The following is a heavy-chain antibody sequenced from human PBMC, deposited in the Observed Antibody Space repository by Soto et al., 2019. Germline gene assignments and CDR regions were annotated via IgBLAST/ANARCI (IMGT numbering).Heavy chain of an antibody. CDR3: AREFPGGYYFGY. Sequence: ASVKVSCKASGYTFSDSHMHWVRQAPGQGLEWMGWINPKSGGTNYAQKFQGWVTMTRDTSISTAYMELSRLRSDDTAVYYCAREFPGGYYFGYWGQGTLVTVSS. CDR2: INPKSGGT. V-gene: IGHV1-2*04. J-gene: IGHJ4*02. CDR1: GYTFSDSH. D-gene: IGHD3-10*01.